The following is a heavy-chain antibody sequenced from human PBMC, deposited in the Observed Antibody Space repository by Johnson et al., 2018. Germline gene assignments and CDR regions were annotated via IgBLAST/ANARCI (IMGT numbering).Heavy chain of an antibody. CDR2: ISWNSGSI. Sequence: EVQLVESGGGLVQPGRSLRLSCAASGFTFDDYAMHWVRQAPGKGLEWVSGISWNSGSIGYADSVKGRFTISRDNAKNSLYLQMNSLRAEDTALYYCAKDIYCSGGSRYGMDVWGQGTTVTVSS. CDR1: GFTFDDYA. V-gene: IGHV3-9*01. J-gene: IGHJ6*02. CDR3: AKDIYCSGGSRYGMDV. D-gene: IGHD2-15*01.